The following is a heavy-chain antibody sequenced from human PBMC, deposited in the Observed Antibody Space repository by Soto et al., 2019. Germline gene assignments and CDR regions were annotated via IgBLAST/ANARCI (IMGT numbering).Heavy chain of an antibody. J-gene: IGHJ4*03. V-gene: IGHV3-30*18. Sequence: QVQLVESGGGVVQPGRSLRLSCAASGFTFSSYNMHWVRQAPGKGLEWVAVISYVGSDKFYADSVKGRFSVSRDNSKNPLFLQVNNLKPEDTAVYYCAKFGGGYFDYWGHGTLVTVSP. CDR2: ISYVGSDK. D-gene: IGHD3-16*01. CDR1: GFTFSSYN. CDR3: AKFGGGYFDY.